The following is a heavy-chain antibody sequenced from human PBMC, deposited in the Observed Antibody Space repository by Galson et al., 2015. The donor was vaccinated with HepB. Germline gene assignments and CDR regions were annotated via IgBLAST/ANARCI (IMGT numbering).Heavy chain of an antibody. Sequence: SLRLSCAASGFTFSNTWMGWGRQAPGKGQEWVANINGDGSETYYVDSVKGRFTISRDNAKDSLYLQMNSLRVEDTAVYYCARLGMRRPDQWGQGTLVTVSP. CDR3: ARLGMRRPDQ. D-gene: IGHD1-1*01. CDR2: INGDGSET. V-gene: IGHV3-7*03. CDR1: GFTFSNTW. J-gene: IGHJ4*02.